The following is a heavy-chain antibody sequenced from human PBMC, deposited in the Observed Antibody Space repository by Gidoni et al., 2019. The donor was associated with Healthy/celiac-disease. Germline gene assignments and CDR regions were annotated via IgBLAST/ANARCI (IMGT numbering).Heavy chain of an antibody. CDR2: IYYSGST. CDR1: GGSIRSGDYY. Sequence: QVQLQESGPGLVKPSQTLSLTCTVSGGSIRSGDYYWSWIRQPPGKGLEWIGYIYYSGSTYYNPSLKSRVTISVDTSKNQFSLKLSSVTAADTAVYYCARAAVMITFGGVIDRFDYWGQGTLVTVSS. J-gene: IGHJ4*02. D-gene: IGHD3-16*02. V-gene: IGHV4-30-4*01. CDR3: ARAAVMITFGGVIDRFDY.